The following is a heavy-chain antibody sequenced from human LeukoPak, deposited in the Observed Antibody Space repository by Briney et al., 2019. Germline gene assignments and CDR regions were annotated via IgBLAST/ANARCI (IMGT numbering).Heavy chain of an antibody. CDR1: GGSFSGYY. D-gene: IGHD2-2*01. V-gene: IGHV4-34*01. J-gene: IGHJ4*02. Sequence: KPSETLSLTCAVYGGSFSGYYWSWIRQPPGKGLEWIGEINHSGSTNYNPSLKRRVTISVDTSKNQFSLKLSSVTAADTAVYYCARGSSTSSDPYYFDYWGQGTLVTVSS. CDR2: INHSGST. CDR3: ARGSSTSSDPYYFDY.